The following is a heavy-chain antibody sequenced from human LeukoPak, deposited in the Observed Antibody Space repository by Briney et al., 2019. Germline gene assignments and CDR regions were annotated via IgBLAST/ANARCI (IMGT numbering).Heavy chain of an antibody. Sequence: APVKVSCKASGYTFTSYYMHWVRQAPGQGLEWMGIINPSGGSTSYAQKFQGRVTMTRDTPTSTVYMELSSLRSEDTAVYYCARVPSSGWVDYFDYWGQGTLVTVSP. J-gene: IGHJ4*02. V-gene: IGHV1-46*01. CDR2: INPSGGST. CDR3: ARVPSSGWVDYFDY. CDR1: GYTFTSYY. D-gene: IGHD6-19*01.